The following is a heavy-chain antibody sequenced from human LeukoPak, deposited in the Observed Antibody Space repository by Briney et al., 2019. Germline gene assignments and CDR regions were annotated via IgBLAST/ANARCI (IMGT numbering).Heavy chain of an antibody. CDR1: GGSFSGYY. Sequence: SETLSLTCAVYGGSFSGYYWSWIRQPPVKGLEWIGEINHSGSTNYNPSLKSRVTISVDTSKNQFSLKLSSVTAADTAVYYCARLRRAPNYGGNFFDYWGQGTLVTVSS. V-gene: IGHV4-34*01. CDR3: ARLRRAPNYGGNFFDY. D-gene: IGHD4-23*01. J-gene: IGHJ4*02. CDR2: INHSGST.